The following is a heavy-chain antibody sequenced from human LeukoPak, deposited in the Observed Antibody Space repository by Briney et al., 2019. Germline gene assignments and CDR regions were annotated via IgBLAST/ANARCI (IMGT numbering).Heavy chain of an antibody. CDR3: ASALGSQYYYDSSGYYGFSH. Sequence: GESLKISCKGSGYSFTGYWIGWVRQMPGKGLEWMGIIYPGDSDTRYSPSFQGQVTISADKSISTAYLQWSSLKASDTAMYYCASALGSQYYYDSSGYYGFSHWGQGTLVTVSS. V-gene: IGHV5-51*01. CDR2: IYPGDSDT. CDR1: GYSFTGYW. J-gene: IGHJ5*02. D-gene: IGHD3-22*01.